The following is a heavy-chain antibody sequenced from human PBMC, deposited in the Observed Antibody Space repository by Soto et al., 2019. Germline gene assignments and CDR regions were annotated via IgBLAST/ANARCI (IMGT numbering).Heavy chain of an antibody. D-gene: IGHD3-16*01. J-gene: IGHJ4*02. V-gene: IGHV4-39*01. CDR3: ARSLILFTFGGVSGSYFDY. CDR2: IYYSGNT. CDR1: GGSISSSSYY. Sequence: QLQLQESGPGLVKPSETLSLTCTVSGGSISSSSYYWGWIRQPPGKGLEWIGSIYYSGNTYYNPSLKSRVTISVDTSKNQFSLKLSSVTAADTAVYYCARSLILFTFGGVSGSYFDYWGQGTLVTVSS.